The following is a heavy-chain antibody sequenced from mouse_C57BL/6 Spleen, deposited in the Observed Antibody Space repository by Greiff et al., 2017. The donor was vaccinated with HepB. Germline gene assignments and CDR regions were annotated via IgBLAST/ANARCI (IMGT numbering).Heavy chain of an antibody. J-gene: IGHJ4*01. CDR3: ARHGSSLYYAMDY. D-gene: IGHD1-1*01. CDR2: INPNNGGT. Sequence: VQLQQSGPELVKPGASVKMSCKASGYTFTDYNMHWVKQSHGKSLEWIGYINPNNGGTSYNQKFKGKATLTVNKSSSTAYMELRSLTSEDSAVYYCARHGSSLYYAMDYWGQGTSVTVSS. V-gene: IGHV1-22*01. CDR1: GYTFTDYN.